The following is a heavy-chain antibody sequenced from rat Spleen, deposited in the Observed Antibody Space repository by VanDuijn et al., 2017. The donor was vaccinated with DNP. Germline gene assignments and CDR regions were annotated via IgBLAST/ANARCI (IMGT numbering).Heavy chain of an antibody. Sequence: EVQLVESGGGLVQPGRSLKLSCAASGFTFSDYYMAWVRQAPTKGLEWVAYISYDVGSTYYRDSVKGRFTISRDDAEKTLYLQMNSLRSDDTAIYYCARRDWGFDYWGQGVLVTVSS. V-gene: IGHV5-22*01. CDR2: ISYDVGST. CDR3: ARRDWGFDY. D-gene: IGHD5-1*01. CDR1: GFTFSDYY. J-gene: IGHJ2*01.